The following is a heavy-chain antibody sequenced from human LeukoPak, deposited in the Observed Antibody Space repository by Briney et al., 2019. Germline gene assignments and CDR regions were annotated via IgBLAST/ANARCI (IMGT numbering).Heavy chain of an antibody. D-gene: IGHD1-26*01. Sequence: GASVKVSCKASGYTFTGYYMHWVRQAPGQGLEWMEWINPNSGGTNYAQKFQGRVTMTRDTSISTAYMELSRLRSDDTAVYYCARGRRSGSPLYNWFDPWGQGTLVTVSS. CDR1: GYTFTGYY. J-gene: IGHJ5*02. CDR2: INPNSGGT. V-gene: IGHV1-2*02. CDR3: ARGRRSGSPLYNWFDP.